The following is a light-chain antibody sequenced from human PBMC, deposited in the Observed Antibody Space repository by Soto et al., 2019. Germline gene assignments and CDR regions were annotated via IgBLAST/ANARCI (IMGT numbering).Light chain of an antibody. J-gene: IGLJ1*01. CDR3: CSYAGSSTYV. Sequence: QSALTQPAPVSGSPGQSITISCTGTSSDVVSYNLVSWYQQHPGKAPKLMIYEGSKRPSGVSNRSSGSRSGNTASLTISGLQAEDEADYYCCSYAGSSTYVFGTGTKVTVL. CDR2: EGS. CDR1: SSDVVSYNL. V-gene: IGLV2-23*01.